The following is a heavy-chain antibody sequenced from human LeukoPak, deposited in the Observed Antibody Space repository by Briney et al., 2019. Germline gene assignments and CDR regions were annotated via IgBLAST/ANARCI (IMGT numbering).Heavy chain of an antibody. Sequence: GKSLRLSCVASRFTFSPYAMHWVRQAPGKGLDWVAVISFDGSNIYYADSVKGRFTISRDNSKNTLYLQMNTLRVDDTAVYYCARGRGQILTGLIDYWGQGTLVTVSS. D-gene: IGHD3-9*01. V-gene: IGHV3-30*04. CDR1: RFTFSPYA. CDR3: ARGRGQILTGLIDY. CDR2: ISFDGSNI. J-gene: IGHJ4*02.